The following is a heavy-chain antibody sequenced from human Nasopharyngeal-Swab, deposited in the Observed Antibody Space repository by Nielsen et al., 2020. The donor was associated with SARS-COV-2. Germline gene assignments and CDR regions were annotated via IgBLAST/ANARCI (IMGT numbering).Heavy chain of an antibody. J-gene: IGHJ6*02. CDR3: AKFLSLGVVDYYYYGMDV. Sequence: LSLTCAASGFTFSSYAMSWVRQAPGKGLEWVSAISGSGGSTYYADSVKGRFTISRDNSKNTLYLQMNSLRAEDTAVYYCAKFLSLGVVDYYYYGMDVWGQGTTVTVSS. V-gene: IGHV3-23*01. CDR2: ISGSGGST. D-gene: IGHD3-3*01. CDR1: GFTFSSYA.